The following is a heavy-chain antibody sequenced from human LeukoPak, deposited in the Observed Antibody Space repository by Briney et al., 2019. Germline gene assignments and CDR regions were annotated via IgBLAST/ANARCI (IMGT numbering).Heavy chain of an antibody. Sequence: QAGGSLRLSCAASGFTFSSYGMHWVRQAPGKGLEWVAVISYDGSNKYYADSVKGRFTISRDNSKNTLYLQMNSLRAEDTAVYYCARDMAYSSSSGSLDYWGQGTLVTVSS. V-gene: IGHV3-30*03. D-gene: IGHD6-6*01. CDR1: GFTFSSYG. CDR2: ISYDGSNK. CDR3: ARDMAYSSSSGSLDY. J-gene: IGHJ4*02.